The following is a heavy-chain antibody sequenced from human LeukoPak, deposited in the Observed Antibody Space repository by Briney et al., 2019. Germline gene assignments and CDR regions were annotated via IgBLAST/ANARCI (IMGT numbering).Heavy chain of an antibody. CDR2: MYNSGSP. V-gene: IGHV4-59*01. CDR3: ARGETSSYDY. CDR1: GASIRSYY. J-gene: IGHJ4*02. D-gene: IGHD2-2*01. Sequence: PSETLSLTCTVSGASIRSYYWSWLRQPPRRGLEWIGYMYNSGSPYYNPSLKSRVTISGDTSKNQFSLKLTSVTAADTAVYYCARGETSSYDYWGQGTLVTVSS.